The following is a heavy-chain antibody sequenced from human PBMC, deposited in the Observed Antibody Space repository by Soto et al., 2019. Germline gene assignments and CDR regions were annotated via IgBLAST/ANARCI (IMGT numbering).Heavy chain of an antibody. Sequence: QVHLVQSGAEVKKPGASVKVSCKASAYTFTHYGINWVRQAPRQVVEWRGWVSTYNCDTKYAQKLQGRVTMTTDTSTSTANMELRSLISDDTAVYYCARGYCKSPSCSGRDWFDPWGQGTLGTVSP. V-gene: IGHV1-18*01. CDR1: AYTFTHYG. CDR2: VSTYNCDT. J-gene: IGHJ5*02. CDR3: ARGYCKSPSCSGRDWFDP. D-gene: IGHD2-2*01.